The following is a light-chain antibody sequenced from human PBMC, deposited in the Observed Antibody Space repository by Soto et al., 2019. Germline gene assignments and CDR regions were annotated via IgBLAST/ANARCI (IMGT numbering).Light chain of an antibody. J-gene: IGLJ1*01. V-gene: IGLV2-14*01. CDR3: SSYTSSSTLFYV. CDR1: SSDVGGYNY. Sequence: QSALTQPASVSGSPGQSITISCTGTSSDVGGYNYVSWYQQHPGKAPKLMIYDVSNRPSGVSNRFSGSKSGNTASLTISGLQAEDEPDYYCSSYTSSSTLFYVFGTGTKATVL. CDR2: DVS.